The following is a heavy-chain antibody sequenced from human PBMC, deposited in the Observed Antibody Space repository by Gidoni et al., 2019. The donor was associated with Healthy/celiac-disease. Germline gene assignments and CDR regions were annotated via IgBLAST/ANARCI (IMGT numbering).Heavy chain of an antibody. CDR3: ARDIVVVPAARGASRSWFDP. J-gene: IGHJ5*02. V-gene: IGHV4-39*01. CDR1: GGSIRSSSYY. CDR2: IYYSGST. D-gene: IGHD2-2*01. Sequence: QLQLQESGPGLVKPSATLSPTCTVSGGSIRSSSYYWGWIRQPPGKGLEWIGSIYYSGSTYYNPSLKSRVTISVDTSKNQFSLKLSSVTAADTAVYYCARDIVVVPAARGASRSWFDPWGQGTLVTVSS.